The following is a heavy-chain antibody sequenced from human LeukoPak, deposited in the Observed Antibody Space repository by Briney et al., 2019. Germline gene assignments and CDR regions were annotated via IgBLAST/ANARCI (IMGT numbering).Heavy chain of an antibody. V-gene: IGHV1-46*01. Sequence: ASVKVSCKASGYTFTSYYMHWVRQAPGQWLEWMGIINPSGGSTSYAQKFQGRVTMTRDTSTNTVYMELSSLRSEDTAVYFCARATLSDYYFNYWGQGTLVTVSS. CDR3: ARATLSDYYFNY. CDR2: INPSGGST. J-gene: IGHJ4*02. CDR1: GYTFTSYY.